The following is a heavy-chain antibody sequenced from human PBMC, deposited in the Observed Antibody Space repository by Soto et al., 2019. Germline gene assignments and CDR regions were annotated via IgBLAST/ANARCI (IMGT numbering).Heavy chain of an antibody. CDR3: ASGASRWYPYFFDS. V-gene: IGHV1-69*01. Sequence: QAQVVQSGAEVRKPGSSLKLSGKPPEGTSNTLAFAWWHKAPGQGLEWMGGIIPYYNTLNYAQKFQDRVTITADDSTNTVYMELSSLRSDDTAVYFCASGASRWYPYFFDSWAQGTLVTVSS. CDR1: EGTSNTLA. J-gene: IGHJ4*02. D-gene: IGHD6-13*01. CDR2: IIPYYNTL.